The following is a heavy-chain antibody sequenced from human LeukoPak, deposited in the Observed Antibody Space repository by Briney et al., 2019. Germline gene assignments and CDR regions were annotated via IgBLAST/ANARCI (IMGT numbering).Heavy chain of an antibody. CDR3: ARGLRGEDSSKDVDY. J-gene: IGHJ4*02. V-gene: IGHV6-1*01. D-gene: IGHD3-22*01. CDR2: TYFRSKWYY. Sequence: SQTLSLTCAISGDSVSSDSAAWNWIRQSPSRGLEWLARTYFRSKWYYDYALAVKGRITINPDTSKNQFSLQLNSVTPEDTAVYYCARGLRGEDSSKDVDYWGQGTLVTVSS. CDR1: GDSVSSDSAA.